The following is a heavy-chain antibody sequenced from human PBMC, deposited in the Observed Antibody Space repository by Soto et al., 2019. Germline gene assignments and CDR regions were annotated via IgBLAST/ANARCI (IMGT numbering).Heavy chain of an antibody. CDR1: GFTFSSYG. CDR2: ISYDGSNK. D-gene: IGHD4-17*01. V-gene: IGHV3-30*18. Sequence: GGSLRLSCAASGFTFSSYGMHWVRQAPGKGLEWVAVISYDGSNKYYADSVKGRFTISRDNSKNTLYLQMNSLRAEDTAVYYCANHLQPHDYGDSLFDYWGQGTLVTVSS. J-gene: IGHJ4*02. CDR3: ANHLQPHDYGDSLFDY.